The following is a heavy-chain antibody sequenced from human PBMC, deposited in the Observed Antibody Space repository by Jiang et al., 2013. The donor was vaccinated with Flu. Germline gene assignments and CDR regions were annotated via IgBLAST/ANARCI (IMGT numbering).Heavy chain of an antibody. D-gene: IGHD2-2*01. CDR2: ITTSGSA. CDR3: ARGVYHLLLLGNFDS. J-gene: IGHJ4*02. Sequence: GPGLVKPSQTLSLTCNVSGDSISSGRHHWNWIRQPAGKGLEWIGRITTSGSADYNPSLKSRVTMSADTSKNQLFLKLSSVTAADTAVYYCARGVYHLLLLGNFDSWGQGAWSPSPQ. CDR1: GDSISSGRHH. V-gene: IGHV4-61*02.